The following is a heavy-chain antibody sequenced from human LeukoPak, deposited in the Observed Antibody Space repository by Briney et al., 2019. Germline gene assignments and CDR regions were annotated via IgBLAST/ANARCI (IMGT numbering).Heavy chain of an antibody. Sequence: QTGGSLRLSCAASGFIFTGYGFHWVRQAPGKGLEWVAAIWSDATNMFYANSVKGRFFIQRDDYQNTVYLEMSSLRAEDTAVYYYAKDAQRGFDYSNSFQYWGQGSLVTVSS. J-gene: IGHJ4*02. CDR2: IWSDATNM. CDR1: GFIFTGYG. D-gene: IGHD4-11*01. CDR3: AKDAQRGFDYSNSFQY. V-gene: IGHV3-33*06.